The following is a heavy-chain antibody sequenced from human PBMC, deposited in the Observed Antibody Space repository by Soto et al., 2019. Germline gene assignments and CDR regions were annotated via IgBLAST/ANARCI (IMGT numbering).Heavy chain of an antibody. D-gene: IGHD2-21*02. V-gene: IGHV4-34*01. J-gene: IGHJ4*02. CDR3: ASSGAIQTATFAY. Sequence: QVQLQQWGAGLLKPSETLSLTCAVYGGSFSGYYWSWIRQPPGKGLEWIGEINHSGSTNYNPSLKRRVTISVDTSKNQFSLKLSSVTAADTAVYYCASSGAIQTATFAYWGQGTLVTVSS. CDR2: INHSGST. CDR1: GGSFSGYY.